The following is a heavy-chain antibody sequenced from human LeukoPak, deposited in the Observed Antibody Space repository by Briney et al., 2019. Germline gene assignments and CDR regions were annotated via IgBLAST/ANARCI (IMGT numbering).Heavy chain of an antibody. CDR3: ARDRVPYYYDSSGHGAFDI. V-gene: IGHV3-48*01. CDR2: ISSSSSTI. Sequence: GGSPRLSCAASGFTFSSYSMNWVRQAPGKGLEWVSYISSSSSTIYYADSVKGRFTISRDNAKNSLYLQMNSLRAEDTAVYYCARDRVPYYYDSSGHGAFDIWGQGTMVTVSS. CDR1: GFTFSSYS. D-gene: IGHD3-22*01. J-gene: IGHJ3*02.